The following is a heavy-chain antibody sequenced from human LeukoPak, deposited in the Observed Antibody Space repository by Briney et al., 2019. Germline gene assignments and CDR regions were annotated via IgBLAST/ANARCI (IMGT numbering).Heavy chain of an antibody. Sequence: PGGSLRLSCAASGFTFSSYAMSWVRQAPGKGLEWVSAISGSGGSTYYADPVKGRFTISGDNSKNTLCLQMNSPRAEDTAVYYCAKVGGTLGYSGSYGAFDIWGQGTMVTVSS. D-gene: IGHD1-26*01. CDR3: AKVGGTLGYSGSYGAFDI. CDR1: GFTFSSYA. J-gene: IGHJ3*02. V-gene: IGHV3-23*01. CDR2: ISGSGGST.